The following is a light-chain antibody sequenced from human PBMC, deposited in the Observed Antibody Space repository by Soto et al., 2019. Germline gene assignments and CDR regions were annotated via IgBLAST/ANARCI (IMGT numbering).Light chain of an antibody. Sequence: DIQMTQSPSSVSASVGDRVTITCRASQGISSWLARYQQKPGKAPKLLIYAASSLQSGVPSRFSGSGSGTDFTLTISSLQPEDFATYYCQQANRFPGFGGGTKVEIK. CDR2: AAS. V-gene: IGKV1-12*01. CDR3: QQANRFPG. J-gene: IGKJ4*01. CDR1: QGISSW.